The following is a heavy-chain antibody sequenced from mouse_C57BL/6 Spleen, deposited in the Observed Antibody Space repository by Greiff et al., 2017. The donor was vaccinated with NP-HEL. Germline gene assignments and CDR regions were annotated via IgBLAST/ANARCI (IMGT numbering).Heavy chain of an antibody. V-gene: IGHV3-6*01. CDR2: ISYDGSI. J-gene: IGHJ4*01. Sequence: EVQLQESGPGLVKPSQSLSLSCSVTGYSITRGYYCNWLRQFPGNKLEWMCYISYDGSINYNPSLKNRISITSDTSKNQFFLKLNSVTTEDTATYYCAKACWDDYAMDYWGQGTSVTVSS. D-gene: IGHD4-1*01. CDR1: GYSITRGYY. CDR3: AKACWDDYAMDY.